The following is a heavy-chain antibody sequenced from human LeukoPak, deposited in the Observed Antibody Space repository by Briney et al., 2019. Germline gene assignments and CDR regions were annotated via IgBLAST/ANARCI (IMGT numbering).Heavy chain of an antibody. CDR2: IYWDDDK. CDR3: AHSRNFPLVPSPLEY. CDR1: GFSLSTSGVG. J-gene: IGHJ4*02. D-gene: IGHD3-3*01. V-gene: IGHV2-5*02. Sequence: SGPPLVKPTQTLTLTCTFSGFSLSTSGVGVGWIRQPPGKALEWLALIYWDDDKRYSPSLKSRLTITKDTSKNQVVLTMTNMDPVDTATYYCAHSRNFPLVPSPLEYWGQGTLVTVSS.